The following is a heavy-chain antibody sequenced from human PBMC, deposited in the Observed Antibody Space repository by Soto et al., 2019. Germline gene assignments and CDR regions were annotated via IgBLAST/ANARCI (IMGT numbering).Heavy chain of an antibody. CDR2: ISYDGSNK. J-gene: IGHJ6*02. V-gene: IGHV3-30-3*01. CDR3: ASSPYDFWSGYYYYYGMDV. Sequence: GGSLRLSCAASGFTFSSYAMHWVRQAPGKGLEWVAVISYDGSNKYYADSVKGRFTISRDNSKNTLYLQMNSLRAEDTAVYYCASSPYDFWSGYYYYYGMDVWGQGTTVTVSS. CDR1: GFTFSSYA. D-gene: IGHD3-3*01.